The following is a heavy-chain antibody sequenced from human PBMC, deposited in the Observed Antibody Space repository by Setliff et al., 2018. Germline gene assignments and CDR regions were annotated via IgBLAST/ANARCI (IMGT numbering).Heavy chain of an antibody. Sequence: GGSLRLSCAASGSPLSRYWMTWVRQAPGKGLECLANIKPNGSEIYYVGSVRGRFTISRDNARNSLYLQMNSLRVEDTAIYYCATDLNWENYWGRGTLVTVSS. D-gene: IGHD7-27*01. J-gene: IGHJ4*02. V-gene: IGHV3-7*01. CDR3: ATDLNWENY. CDR1: GSPLSRYW. CDR2: IKPNGSEI.